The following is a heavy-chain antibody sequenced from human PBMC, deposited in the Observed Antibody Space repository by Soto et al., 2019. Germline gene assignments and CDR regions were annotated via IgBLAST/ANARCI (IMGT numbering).Heavy chain of an antibody. Sequence: QVTLKESGPVLVKPTETLTLTCTVSGFSLSNARTGVRWIRQPPGKALEWLAHIFSNDAKSSSTSLKSRLTITKDTPKSQVVLTMTNMDPVETATYYCARIRDYYYYGMDVWGQGSTVTVSS. CDR2: IFSNDAK. V-gene: IGHV2-26*01. CDR1: GFSLSNARTG. CDR3: ARIRDYYYYGMDV. J-gene: IGHJ6*02.